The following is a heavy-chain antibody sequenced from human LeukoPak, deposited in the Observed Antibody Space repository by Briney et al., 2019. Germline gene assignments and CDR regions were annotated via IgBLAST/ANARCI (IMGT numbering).Heavy chain of an antibody. CDR3: ATGLGGGDAFDI. D-gene: IGHD3-16*01. Sequence: ASVKVSCKVSGYTLTELSMHWVRQAPGKGLEWMGGFDPEDGETIYAQKFQGRVTMTEDTSTDTAYMELSSLRSEDTAVYYCATGLGGGDAFDIWGQGTMVTVSS. CDR1: GYTLTELS. J-gene: IGHJ3*02. CDR2: FDPEDGET. V-gene: IGHV1-24*01.